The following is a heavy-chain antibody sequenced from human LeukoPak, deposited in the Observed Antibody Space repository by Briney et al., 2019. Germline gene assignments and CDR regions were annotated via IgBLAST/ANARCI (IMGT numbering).Heavy chain of an antibody. J-gene: IGHJ4*02. D-gene: IGHD3-22*01. Sequence: GGSLRLSCAAAGFTFPRHAMSWVRQAPGKGLEWVASSAGSGGSTHYADSVKGRFTISRDNSQNTVYLHMNSLRADGTAVYYCAQEHFDTSGYYSRFDYWGQGTLVTVSS. CDR1: GFTFPRHA. CDR2: SAGSGGST. CDR3: AQEHFDTSGYYSRFDY. V-gene: IGHV3-23*01.